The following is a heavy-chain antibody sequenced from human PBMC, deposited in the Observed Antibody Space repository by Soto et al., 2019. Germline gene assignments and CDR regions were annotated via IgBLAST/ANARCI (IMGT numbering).Heavy chain of an antibody. Sequence: ASVKVSCKASGYTFTSYGISWVRQAPGQGLEWMGWISAYNGNTNYAQKLQGRVTMTTDTSTSTAYMELRSLRSDDTAVYYCAGEVTQTVQGKPDITMVGVVNPNWAAPRG. CDR2: ISAYNGNT. V-gene: IGHV1-18*04. D-gene: IGHD3-3*01. CDR3: AGEVTQTVQGKPDITMVGVVNPNWAAP. CDR1: GYTFTSYG. J-gene: IGHJ5*02.